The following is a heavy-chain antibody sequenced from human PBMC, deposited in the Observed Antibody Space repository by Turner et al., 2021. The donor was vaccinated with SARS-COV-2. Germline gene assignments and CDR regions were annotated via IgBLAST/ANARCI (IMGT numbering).Heavy chain of an antibody. D-gene: IGHD3-10*02. V-gene: IGHV4-39*01. CDR1: GGSISNSNYY. CDR3: SRHASIVRGSPFDP. J-gene: IGHJ5*02. Sequence: QLQLQESGPGLVKPSETLSLTCTVSGGSISNSNYYWGWIRQPPGKGPEWIGSIYYSVSTYYNTSLKSRVTISVDTSKNQFSLKLSSVTTADTALYYCSRHASIVRGSPFDPWGQGTLVTVSS. CDR2: IYYSVST.